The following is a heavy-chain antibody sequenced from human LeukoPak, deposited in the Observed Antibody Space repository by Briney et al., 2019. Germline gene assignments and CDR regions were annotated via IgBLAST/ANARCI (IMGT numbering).Heavy chain of an antibody. D-gene: IGHD3-16*01. Sequence: AQTLSLTCTVSGVSVSSGDYCWTWIRHHPVKGLEWLGYIYNGWRTYYSPSLTGRLAISADTSKNQFSLSLTSVTAADTAVYYCARGSYNGGSRYEGTDYWGQGILVTVSS. CDR2: IYNGWRT. CDR3: ARGSYNGGSRYEGTDY. CDR1: GVSVSSGDYC. V-gene: IGHV4-31*03. J-gene: IGHJ4*01.